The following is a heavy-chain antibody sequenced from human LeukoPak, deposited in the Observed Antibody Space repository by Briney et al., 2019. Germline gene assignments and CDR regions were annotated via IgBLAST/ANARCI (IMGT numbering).Heavy chain of an antibody. CDR2: MNPNSGNT. J-gene: IGHJ6*03. CDR3: ARGLHSYGSGSYYGYYYYYYMDV. D-gene: IGHD3-10*01. CDR1: GYTFTGYY. V-gene: IGHV1-8*02. Sequence: ASVTVSFKASGYTFTGYYMHWVRQATGQGLEWMGWMNPNSGNTGYAQKFQGRVTMTRNTSISTAYMELSSLRSEDTAVYYCARGLHSYGSGSYYGYYYYYYMDVWGKGTTVTISS.